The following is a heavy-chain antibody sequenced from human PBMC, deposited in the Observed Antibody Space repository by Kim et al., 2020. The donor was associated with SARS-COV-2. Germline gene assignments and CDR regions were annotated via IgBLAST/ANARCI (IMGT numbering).Heavy chain of an antibody. D-gene: IGHD3-16*01. CDR1: GGSISSYY. CDR3: ARVLTGGWLTDP. CDR2: IYYTGST. J-gene: IGHJ5*02. V-gene: IGHV4-59*01. Sequence: SETLSLTCTVSGGSISSYYWSWIRQPPGKGLEWIGYIYYTGSTNYNPSLKSRVTISVDTSKNQFSLKLSSVTAADTAVYYCARVLTGGWLTDPWGQGTLVTVSS.